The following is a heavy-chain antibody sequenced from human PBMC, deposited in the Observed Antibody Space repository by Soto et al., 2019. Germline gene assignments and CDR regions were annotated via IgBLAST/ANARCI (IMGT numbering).Heavy chain of an antibody. CDR3: ARRYYFGSGSYYNVPMDV. CDR1: GFTFSSYS. Sequence: GGSLRLSCAASGFTFSSYSMNWVRQAPGKGLEWVSYISSSSSTIYYADSVKGRFTISRDNAKNSLYLQMNSLRDEDTAVYYCARRYYFGSGSYYNVPMDVWGQGTTVTVSS. D-gene: IGHD3-10*01. J-gene: IGHJ6*02. V-gene: IGHV3-48*02. CDR2: ISSSSSTI.